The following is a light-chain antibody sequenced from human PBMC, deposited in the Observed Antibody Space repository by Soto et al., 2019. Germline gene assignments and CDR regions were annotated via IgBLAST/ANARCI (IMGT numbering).Light chain of an antibody. CDR2: KAS. V-gene: IGKV1-5*03. CDR1: QSISSW. J-gene: IGKJ1*01. Sequence: DIQMTQSPSTLSASVGDRVTITCRASQSISSWLAWYQQKPGKAPKLLIYKASSLESGVPSRFSGSGSGKEFTLHLSSLQPDDFATYYCQQYNSCSPPWTLGQGTKLEIK. CDR3: QQYNSCSPPWT.